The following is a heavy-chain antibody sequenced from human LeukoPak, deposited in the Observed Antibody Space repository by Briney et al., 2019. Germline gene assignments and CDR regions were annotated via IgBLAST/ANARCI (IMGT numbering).Heavy chain of an antibody. CDR2: INPNSGGT. V-gene: IGHV1-2*02. CDR3: ARPRFRRYYYDSSGYYYGDAFDI. D-gene: IGHD3-22*01. J-gene: IGHJ3*02. CDR1: GYTFTGYY. Sequence: ASVKVSCKASGYTFTGYYMHWVRQAPGQGLEWMGWINPNSGGTNYAQKFQGRVTMTRDTSISTAYMELSRLRSDDTAEYYCARPRFRRYYYDSSGYYYGDAFDIWGQGTMVTVSS.